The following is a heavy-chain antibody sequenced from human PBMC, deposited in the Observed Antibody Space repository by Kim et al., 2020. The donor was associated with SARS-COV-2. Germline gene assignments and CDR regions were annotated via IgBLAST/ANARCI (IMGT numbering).Heavy chain of an antibody. CDR1: GFSFSIYT. CDR3: VRSVEGGMDV. J-gene: IGHJ6*02. CDR2: SNGDGRTT. V-gene: IGHV3-74*01. Sequence: GGSLRLSCAASGFSFSIYTMHWVRQAPGEGLVWVSRSNGDGRTTSYADSVKGRFTISRDNAKNTLYLQMSSLRAEDTAVYYCVRSVEGGMDVWGLGTTV.